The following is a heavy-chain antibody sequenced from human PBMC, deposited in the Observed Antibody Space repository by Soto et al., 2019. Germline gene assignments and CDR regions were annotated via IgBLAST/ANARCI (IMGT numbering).Heavy chain of an antibody. J-gene: IGHJ6*02. D-gene: IGHD2-2*01. Sequence: VASVKVSCKASGGTFSSYAISWVRQAPGQGLEWMGGIIPIFGTANYAQKFQGRVTITADESTSTAYMELSSLRSEDTAVYYCARYCSSTSCYSDYYGMDVWGQGTTVTVSS. CDR2: IIPIFGTA. CDR3: ARYCSSTSCYSDYYGMDV. V-gene: IGHV1-69*13. CDR1: GGTFSSYA.